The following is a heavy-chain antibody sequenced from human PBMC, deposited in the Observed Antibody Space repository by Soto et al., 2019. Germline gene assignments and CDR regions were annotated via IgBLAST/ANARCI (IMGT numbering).Heavy chain of an antibody. CDR3: ARNREVKAYYYMDV. CDR1: GFTFSSYI. Sequence: GSLRLSCAASGFTFSSYIMNWVRQAPGKGLEWVSAITSDGSYIYYTDSVKGRFTISRDNAKNSLSLQMNSLRAEDTAVYYCARNREVKAYYYMDVWGKGTTVTVSS. V-gene: IGHV3-21*01. CDR2: ITSDGSYI. D-gene: IGHD4-4*01. J-gene: IGHJ6*03.